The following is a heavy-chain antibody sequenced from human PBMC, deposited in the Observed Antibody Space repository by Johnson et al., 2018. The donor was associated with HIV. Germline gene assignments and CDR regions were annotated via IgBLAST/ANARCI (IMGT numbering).Heavy chain of an antibody. CDR1: GFTFSSYG. D-gene: IGHD3-10*01. Sequence: QVQLVESGGGVVQPGRSLRLSCAASGFTFSSYGMHWVRQAPGKGLEWVSVIYSGGSTYYADSVKGRFTISRDNSKNTLYLQMNSLRAEDTAVYYCARDKVRGLLGLRWAMWG. CDR3: ARDKVRGLLGLRWAM. CDR2: IYSGGST. J-gene: IGHJ1*01. V-gene: IGHV3-NL1*01.